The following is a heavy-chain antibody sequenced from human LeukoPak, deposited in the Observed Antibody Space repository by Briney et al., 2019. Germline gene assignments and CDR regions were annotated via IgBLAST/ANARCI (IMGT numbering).Heavy chain of an antibody. Sequence: SETLSLTCTVSGGSISSSSYYWGWIRQPPGKGLEWIGSIYYSGSTYYNPSLKSRVTISVDTSKNQFSLKLSSVTAADTAVYYCARASQQLNYYYMDVWGKGTTVTISS. J-gene: IGHJ6*03. CDR2: IYYSGST. D-gene: IGHD6-13*01. V-gene: IGHV4-39*07. CDR3: ARASQQLNYYYMDV. CDR1: GGSISSSSYY.